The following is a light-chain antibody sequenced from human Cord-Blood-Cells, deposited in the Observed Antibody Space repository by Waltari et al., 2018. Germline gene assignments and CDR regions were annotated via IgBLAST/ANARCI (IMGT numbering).Light chain of an antibody. CDR1: NIGSKS. J-gene: IGLJ2*01. V-gene: IGLV3-21*04. Sequence: SYVLTQPPSVSVAPGKTARITCGGNNIGSKSVHWYQQKPGQAPVLVIYYDSDRPSWIPERFSGSNSGNMATLTISRVEAGDEADYYCQVWDSSSDHVVFGGGTKLTVL. CDR3: QVWDSSSDHVV. CDR2: YDS.